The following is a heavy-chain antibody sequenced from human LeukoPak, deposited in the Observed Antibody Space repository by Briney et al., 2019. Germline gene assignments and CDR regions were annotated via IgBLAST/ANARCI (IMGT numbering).Heavy chain of an antibody. V-gene: IGHV3-23*01. CDR3: AKVWANYDFWSGYYTHNWFDP. CDR2: ISGSGGST. D-gene: IGHD3-3*01. Sequence: GGSLRLSCAASGFTFSSYAMSWVRQAPGKGLEWVSAISGSGGSTYYADSVKGRFTISRVNSKNTLYLQMNSLRAEDTAVYYCAKVWANYDFWSGYYTHNWFDPWGQGTLVTVSS. CDR1: GFTFSSYA. J-gene: IGHJ5*02.